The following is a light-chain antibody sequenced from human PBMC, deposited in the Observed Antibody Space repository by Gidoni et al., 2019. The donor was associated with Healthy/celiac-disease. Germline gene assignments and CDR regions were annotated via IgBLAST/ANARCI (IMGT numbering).Light chain of an antibody. J-gene: IGLJ2*01. V-gene: IGLV1-40*01. CDR2: GNS. Sequence: QSVLTQPPSVSGAPGQRVTISCTGSSSNIGAGYDVHWYQQLPGTAPKLLIYGNSNRPSGVPDRFSGSKSGTSASLAITGLQAEDEADYYCQSYDSLRVVFGGGTKLTVL. CDR1: SSNIGAGYD. CDR3: QSYDSLRVV.